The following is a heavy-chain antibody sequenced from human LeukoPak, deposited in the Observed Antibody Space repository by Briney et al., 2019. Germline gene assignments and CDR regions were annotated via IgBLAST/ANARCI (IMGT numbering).Heavy chain of an antibody. CDR3: ARGGQGDGYSADEAFDI. J-gene: IGHJ3*02. CDR1: GDSVSSNSTA. D-gene: IGHD5-24*01. V-gene: IGHV6-1*01. CDR2: TYYRSKWYS. Sequence: SQTLSLTCAISGDSVSSNSTACNWIRQSPSRGLEWLGRTYYRSKWYSDYAVSVKSRITINPDTSKNQFPLQLNSVTPEDTAVYYCARGGQGDGYSADEAFDIWGQGTMVTVSS.